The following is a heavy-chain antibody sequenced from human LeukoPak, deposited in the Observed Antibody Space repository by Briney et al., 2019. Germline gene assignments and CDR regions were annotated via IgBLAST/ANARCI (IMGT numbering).Heavy chain of an antibody. J-gene: IGHJ6*03. CDR1: GYTFTSYD. CDR3: ARGPSHDSSGYYYYYYMDV. Sequence: ASVKVSCKASGYTFTSYDINWVRQATGQGLEWMGWMNPNSGNTDYAQKFQGRVTITRNTSISTAYMELSSLRSEDTAVYYCARGPSHDSSGYYYYYYMDVWGKGTTVTVSS. D-gene: IGHD3-22*01. V-gene: IGHV1-8*03. CDR2: MNPNSGNT.